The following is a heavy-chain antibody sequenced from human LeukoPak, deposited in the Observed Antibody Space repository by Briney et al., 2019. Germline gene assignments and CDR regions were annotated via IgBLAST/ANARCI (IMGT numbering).Heavy chain of an antibody. J-gene: IGHJ5*02. CDR1: GYTFTGYY. CDR3: ARSSEAYNWFDP. Sequence: ASVKVSCKASGYTFTGYYMHWVRQAPGQGLEWMGWINPNSGGTNYAQKFQGRVTMTRDTSISTAYMELSGLRSDDTAVYYCARSSEAYNWFDPWGQGTLVTVSS. V-gene: IGHV1-2*02. CDR2: INPNSGGT. D-gene: IGHD6-6*01.